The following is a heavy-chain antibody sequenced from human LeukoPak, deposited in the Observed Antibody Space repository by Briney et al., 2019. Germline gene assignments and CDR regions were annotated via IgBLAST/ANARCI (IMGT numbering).Heavy chain of an antibody. CDR3: ARHSVQWELLSYFDY. Sequence: GESLKISCKGSGYSFTSYWIGWVRQMPGKGLEWMGIMYPGDSDTRYSPSFQGQVTISADKSISTAYLQWSSLKASDTAMYYCARHSVQWELLSYFDYWGQGTLVTVSS. V-gene: IGHV5-51*01. CDR2: MYPGDSDT. CDR1: GYSFTSYW. J-gene: IGHJ4*02. D-gene: IGHD1-26*01.